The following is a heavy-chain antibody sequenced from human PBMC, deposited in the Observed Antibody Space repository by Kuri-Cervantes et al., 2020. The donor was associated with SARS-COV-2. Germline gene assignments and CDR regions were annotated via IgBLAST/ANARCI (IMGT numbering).Heavy chain of an antibody. J-gene: IGHJ6*01. CDR3: ARDSVRYYYGSSGYYPPRDYYYYGMDV. Sequence: GGSLRLSCAASGFTFSSYSMNWVRQAPGKGLEWVSYISSSSRTIYYADSVKGRFTISRDNSKNLLYLQMNSLRAEDTAVYYCARDSVRYYYGSSGYYPPRDYYYYGMDVWGQGTAVTVSS. CDR1: GFTFSSYS. CDR2: ISSSSRTI. V-gene: IGHV3-48*01. D-gene: IGHD3-22*01.